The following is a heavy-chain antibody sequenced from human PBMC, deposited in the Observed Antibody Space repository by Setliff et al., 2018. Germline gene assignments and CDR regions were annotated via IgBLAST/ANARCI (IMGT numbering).Heavy chain of an antibody. CDR3: ARRRLYSSSWFEGAFDI. Sequence: SETLSLTCTVSGGSISSHYWSWIRQPPGKGLEWIGYIYYSGSTNYNPSLKSRVTISVDTSKNQFSLKLSSVTAADTAVYYCARRRLYSSSWFEGAFDIWGQGTMVTVSS. V-gene: IGHV4-59*11. CDR2: IYYSGST. CDR1: GGSISSHY. D-gene: IGHD6-13*01. J-gene: IGHJ3*02.